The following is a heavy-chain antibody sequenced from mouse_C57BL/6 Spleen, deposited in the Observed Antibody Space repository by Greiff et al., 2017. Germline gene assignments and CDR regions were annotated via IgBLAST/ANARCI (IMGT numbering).Heavy chain of an antibody. CDR1: GFTFSSYT. J-gene: IGHJ3*01. CDR3: AMGSSGLPFAY. CDR2: ISGGGGDT. V-gene: IGHV5-9*01. Sequence: EVKLMESGGGLVKPGGSLKLSCAASGFTFSSYTMSWVRQTPEKRLEWVATISGGGGDTYYPDSVKGRFTISRDNAKNTLYLQMSSLRSEDTALYYCAMGSSGLPFAYWGQGTLVTVSA. D-gene: IGHD3-2*02.